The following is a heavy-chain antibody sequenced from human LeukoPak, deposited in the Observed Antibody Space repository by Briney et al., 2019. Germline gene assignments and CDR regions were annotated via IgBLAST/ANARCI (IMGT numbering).Heavy chain of an antibody. CDR1: GYSISSGYY. J-gene: IGHJ4*02. D-gene: IGHD3-22*01. CDR3: VRQVSGADSNPEVFDY. V-gene: IGHV4-38-2*01. Sequence: SETLSLTCAVSGYSISSGYYWWWIQQPRERRLEWIGSIYRSGSTYYHPSLKSRVTISVDPSNKQFSLQLASPTAAATAWYFSVRQVSGADSNPEVFDYGGGGTLVTVS. CDR2: IYRSGST.